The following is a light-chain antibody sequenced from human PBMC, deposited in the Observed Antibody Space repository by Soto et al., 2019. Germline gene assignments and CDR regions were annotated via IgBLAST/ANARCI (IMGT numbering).Light chain of an antibody. J-gene: IGLJ1*01. CDR3: SSYTSSSTYV. CDR1: GSDVGGYDY. CDR2: EVT. V-gene: IGLV2-14*01. Sequence: QSVLTQPASVSGSPGQSIIISCTGTGSDVGGYDYVSWYQHHPGKAPKVMIYEVTNRPSGVSNRFSGSKSGNTASLTISGLLAEDEADYYCSSYTSSSTYVFGTGTKLTVL.